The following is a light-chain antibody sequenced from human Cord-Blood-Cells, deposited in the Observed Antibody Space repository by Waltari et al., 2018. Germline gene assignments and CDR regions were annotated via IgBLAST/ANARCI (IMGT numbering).Light chain of an antibody. V-gene: IGKV3-20*01. Sequence: EIVLTQSPGTLSLSPGDRAPLSCRASQSVSSSYLAWYQQKPGQAPRLLIYGASSRATGIPDRFSGSGSGTDFTLTISRLEPEDFAVYYCQQYGSSRWTFGQGTKVEIK. CDR3: QQYGSSRWT. CDR1: QSVSSSY. J-gene: IGKJ1*01. CDR2: GAS.